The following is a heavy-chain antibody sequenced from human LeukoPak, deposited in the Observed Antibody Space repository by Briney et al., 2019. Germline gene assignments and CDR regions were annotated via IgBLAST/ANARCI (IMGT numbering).Heavy chain of an antibody. Sequence: SETLSLTCAVYGGSFSGYYWSWIRQPPGKGLEWIGEINHSGSTNYNPSLKSRVTISVDTSKNQFSLKLSSVTAADTAVYYCARHEPFYDILPNLGFDYWGQGTLVTVSS. V-gene: IGHV4-34*01. CDR2: INHSGST. CDR3: ARHEPFYDILPNLGFDY. J-gene: IGHJ4*02. CDR1: GGSFSGYY. D-gene: IGHD3-9*01.